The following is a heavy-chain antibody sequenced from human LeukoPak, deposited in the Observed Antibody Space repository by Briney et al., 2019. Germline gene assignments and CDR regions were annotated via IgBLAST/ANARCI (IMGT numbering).Heavy chain of an antibody. CDR1: GFTFNNYA. CDR2: VSGSVIGT. V-gene: IGHV3-23*01. J-gene: IGHJ6*03. D-gene: IGHD2-21*02. CDR3: AKDGVAYCRGDCRRQFYYYMDV. Sequence: GGSLRLSCAASGFTFNNYAMSWVRQAAGKGLEWVSAVSGSVIGTYYADSVRGRFTISRDTSRNTLYLQMNSLRAEDTAVYYCAKDGVAYCRGDCRRQFYYYMDVWGKGTTVTVSS.